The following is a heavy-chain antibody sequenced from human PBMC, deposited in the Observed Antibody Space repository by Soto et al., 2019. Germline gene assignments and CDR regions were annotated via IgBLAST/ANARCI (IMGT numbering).Heavy chain of an antibody. CDR1: GFTFDDYA. Sequence: EVQLVESGGGLVQPGRSLRLSCAASGFTFDDYAMHWVRQRPGRGLEWVSGITWNSDEIGYPDSVKGRFSISRDNAKKCLYLQMNSLRPDDTVLYYCAASRGFDSSGYSGYYYGMDVWGQGTTVTVSS. J-gene: IGHJ6*02. D-gene: IGHD3-22*01. CDR3: AASRGFDSSGYSGYYYGMDV. CDR2: ITWNSDEI. V-gene: IGHV3-9*01.